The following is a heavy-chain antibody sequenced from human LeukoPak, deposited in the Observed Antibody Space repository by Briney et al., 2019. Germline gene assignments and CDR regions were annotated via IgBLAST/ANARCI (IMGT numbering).Heavy chain of an antibody. Sequence: SQTLSLTCTVSGGSVNSGDYYWSWIRQHPGKGLEWIGYIYYSGPTYYNPSLKSRVTISVDTSKNQFSLKLSSVTAADTAVYYCARDPDTAMVPDAFDIWGQGTMVTVSS. CDR3: ARDPDTAMVPDAFDI. CDR1: GGSVNSGDYY. V-gene: IGHV4-31*03. CDR2: IYYSGPT. D-gene: IGHD5-18*01. J-gene: IGHJ3*02.